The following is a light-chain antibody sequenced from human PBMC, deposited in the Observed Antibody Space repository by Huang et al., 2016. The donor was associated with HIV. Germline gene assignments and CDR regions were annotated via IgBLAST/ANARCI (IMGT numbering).Light chain of an antibody. CDR2: AAS. Sequence: DIQITQSPSSLSASVGDRVIITCRASQNINKYLNWYQQKPGKAPKLLIAAASNLQSGVPSSFSGSGSGTDCTLNISNLQPEDSATYYCQQSVRTPRTFGQGTKLEI. CDR3: QQSVRTPRT. J-gene: IGKJ2*01. CDR1: QNINKY. V-gene: IGKV1-39*01.